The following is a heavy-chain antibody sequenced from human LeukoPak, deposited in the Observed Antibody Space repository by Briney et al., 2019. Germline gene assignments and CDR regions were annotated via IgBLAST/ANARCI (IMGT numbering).Heavy chain of an antibody. Sequence: GGSLRLSCAASGFTFSSYSMNWVRQAPGKGLEWVSYISSGSGTIYYAVSVKGRFIMSRDNAKNSLYLQMNSLRAEDTAVYYCAIDYGDYPDYWGQGTLVSVSS. V-gene: IGHV3-48*04. CDR1: GFTFSSYS. J-gene: IGHJ4*02. D-gene: IGHD4-17*01. CDR3: AIDYGDYPDY. CDR2: ISSGSGTI.